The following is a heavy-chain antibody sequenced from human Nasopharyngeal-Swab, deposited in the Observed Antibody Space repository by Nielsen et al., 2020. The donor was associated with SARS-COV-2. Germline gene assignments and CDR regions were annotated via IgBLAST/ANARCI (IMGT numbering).Heavy chain of an antibody. Sequence: PVKVSCKASGGTFSSYAISWVRQAPGQGLEWMGGIIPIFGTANYAQKFQGRVTITADESTSTAYMELSSLRSEDTAVYYCARDREKSSGWTGVDYYYMDVWGKGTTVTVSS. J-gene: IGHJ6*03. CDR1: GGTFSSYA. V-gene: IGHV1-69*13. CDR3: ARDREKSSGWTGVDYYYMDV. CDR2: IIPIFGTA. D-gene: IGHD6-19*01.